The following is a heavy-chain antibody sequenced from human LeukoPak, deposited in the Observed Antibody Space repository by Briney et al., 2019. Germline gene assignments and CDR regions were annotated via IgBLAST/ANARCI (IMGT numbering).Heavy chain of an antibody. V-gene: IGHV3-23*01. CDR2: ISGSGGST. Sequence: GGSLRLSCAASGITFSNACMTWVRQAPGKGLEWVSTISGSGGSTYYADSVKGRFTISRDNSKNTLYLQMNSLRAEDTAVYYCAKYGVSPSGAFDPRDPFDIWGQGTMVTVSS. CDR3: AKYGVSPSGAFDPRDPFDI. D-gene: IGHD2-15*01. CDR1: GITFSNAC. J-gene: IGHJ3*02.